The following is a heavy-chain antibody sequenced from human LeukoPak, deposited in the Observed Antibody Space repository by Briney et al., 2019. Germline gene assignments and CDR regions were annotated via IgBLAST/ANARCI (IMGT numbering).Heavy chain of an antibody. CDR1: GFNFISYG. Sequence: GGSLRLSCAASGFNFISYGMHWVRQAPGKGLEWVGVISDDGRNKKYADSVKGRFTISRDNSKDTLYLQMNSLRDEDTAVYYCAKRPSDYGDYVTYFDYRGQGTLVTVSS. D-gene: IGHD4-17*01. CDR3: AKRPSDYGDYVTYFDY. V-gene: IGHV3-30*18. J-gene: IGHJ4*02. CDR2: ISDDGRNK.